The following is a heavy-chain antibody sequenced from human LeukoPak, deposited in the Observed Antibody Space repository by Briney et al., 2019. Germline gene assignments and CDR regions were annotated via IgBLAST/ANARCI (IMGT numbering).Heavy chain of an antibody. CDR2: IYPGDSDT. Sequence: HGESLMICCKGSGYSFTSYWIGWVRQMAGKGLEWMGIIYPGDSDTRDSPSFQGQVTIAADKSISTAYLQWSSLQASDTAMYYCARGVGHDILTGYSYYFDYWGQGTLVTVSS. CDR1: GYSFTSYW. CDR3: ARGVGHDILTGYSYYFDY. D-gene: IGHD3-9*01. J-gene: IGHJ4*02. V-gene: IGHV5-51*01.